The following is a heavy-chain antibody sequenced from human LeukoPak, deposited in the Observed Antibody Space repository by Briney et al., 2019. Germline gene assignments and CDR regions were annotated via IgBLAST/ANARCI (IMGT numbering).Heavy chain of an antibody. Sequence: SESLSLTCNVSGASIRSYYWGWVRQSPGKGLEWIGYIYHSGSTNYNPYLRSRVAISVDTSKSQFSLNLNSVTAADTAVYYCAWIISATGTGGYYFNYWGQGTLVTVSS. CDR1: GASIRSYY. CDR2: IYHSGST. J-gene: IGHJ4*02. CDR3: AWIISATGTGGYYFNY. V-gene: IGHV4-59*08. D-gene: IGHD6-13*01.